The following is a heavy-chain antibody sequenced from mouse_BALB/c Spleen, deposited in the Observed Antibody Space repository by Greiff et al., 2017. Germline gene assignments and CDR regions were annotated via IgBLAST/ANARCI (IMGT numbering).Heavy chain of an antibody. CDR2: IWAGGST. Sequence: VMLVESGPGLVAPSQSLSITCTVSGFSLTSYGVHWVRQPPGKGLEWLGVIWAGGSTNYNSALMSRLSISKDNSKSQVFLKMNSLQTDDTAMYYCARETYYGHWYFDVWGAGTTVTVSS. D-gene: IGHD1-2*01. J-gene: IGHJ1*01. CDR3: ARETYYGHWYFDV. V-gene: IGHV2-9*02. CDR1: GFSLTSYG.